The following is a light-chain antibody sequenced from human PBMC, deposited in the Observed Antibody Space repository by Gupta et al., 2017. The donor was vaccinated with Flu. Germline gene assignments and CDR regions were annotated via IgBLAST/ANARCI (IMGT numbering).Light chain of an antibody. J-gene: IGKJ3*01. CDR1: EDISKN. CDR2: DAS. V-gene: IGKV1-33*01. Sequence: DIQMTQSPSSLSASVGDRVAITCQASEDISKNLNWYQQKPGKAPKLLIYDASNLETGVPSRFSGSGSGTHFILSISSLQTEDIGTYDCQQYDYGPHGTFGPGSKVDVK. CDR3: QQYDYGPHGT.